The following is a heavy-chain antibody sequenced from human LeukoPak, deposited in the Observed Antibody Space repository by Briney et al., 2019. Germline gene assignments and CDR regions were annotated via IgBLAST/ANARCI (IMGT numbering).Heavy chain of an antibody. CDR2: ICNGLSSI. CDR1: GFSFSSYS. J-gene: IGHJ4*02. V-gene: IGHV3-48*04. CDR3: ARDKDYSFDY. Sequence: GGSLRLSCAASGFSFSSYSMNWVRQAPGKGLEWVSYICNGLSSISYADSVKGRFTISRDNAQNSLYLQMNGLRAEDTAVYYCARDKDYSFDYWGQGALVTVSS.